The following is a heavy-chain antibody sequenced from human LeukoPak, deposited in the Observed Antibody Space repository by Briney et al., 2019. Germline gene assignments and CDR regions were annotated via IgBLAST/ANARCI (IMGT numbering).Heavy chain of an antibody. D-gene: IGHD3-9*01. Sequence: PSGTLSLTCVVSGGSISSSTWWTWVRLHPPKGREWIGEIFHSGSTNLNPSLKSRLTMSVDESRHQFSLKLTSVTAADTAVYYCASGGLVSRYLDHWGQGTLVTVSS. CDR1: GGSISSSTW. V-gene: IGHV4-4*02. CDR2: IFHSGST. CDR3: ASGGLVSRYLDH. J-gene: IGHJ4*02.